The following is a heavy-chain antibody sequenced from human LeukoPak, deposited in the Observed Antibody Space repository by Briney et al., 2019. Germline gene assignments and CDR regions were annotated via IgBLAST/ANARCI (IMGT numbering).Heavy chain of an antibody. D-gene: IGHD2-2*01. CDR2: ISSGSTTI. CDR1: GFTFSTYS. J-gene: IGHJ4*02. Sequence: GGSLRLSCAASGFTFSTYSMNWVRQAPGKGLEWVSYISSGSTTIYYADSVKGRFTISRDNAENSLYLQMNSLRAEDTAVYYCARAPGRVVPAAMFYFDYWGQGTLVTVSS. V-gene: IGHV3-48*01. CDR3: ARAPGRVVPAAMFYFDY.